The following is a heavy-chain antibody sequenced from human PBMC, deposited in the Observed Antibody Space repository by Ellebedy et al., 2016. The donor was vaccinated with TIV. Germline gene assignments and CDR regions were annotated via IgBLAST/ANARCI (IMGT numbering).Heavy chain of an antibody. V-gene: IGHV1-18*04. CDR3: ARGSYYEFVDY. CDR1: GYTFTGYY. D-gene: IGHD1-26*01. CDR2: ISAYNGNT. Sequence: ASVKVSXKASGYTFTGYYMHWVRQAPGQGLEWMGWISAYNGNTNYAQKLQGRVTMTTDTSTSTAYMELRSLRSDDTAVYYCARGSYYEFVDYWGQGTLVTVSS. J-gene: IGHJ4*02.